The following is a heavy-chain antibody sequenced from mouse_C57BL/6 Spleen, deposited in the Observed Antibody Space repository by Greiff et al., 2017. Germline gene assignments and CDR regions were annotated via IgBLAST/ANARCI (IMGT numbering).Heavy chain of an antibody. Sequence: VQLQESGAELVRPGASVTLSCKASGYTFTDYEMHWVKQTPVHGLEWIGAIDPETGGTAYNQKFKGKAILTADKSSSTAYMELRSLTSEDSAVYYWANGDYGSSHWGQGTTLTVSA. V-gene: IGHV1-15*01. CDR2: IDPETGGT. CDR3: ANGDYGSSH. CDR1: GYTFTDYE. J-gene: IGHJ2*01. D-gene: IGHD1-1*01.